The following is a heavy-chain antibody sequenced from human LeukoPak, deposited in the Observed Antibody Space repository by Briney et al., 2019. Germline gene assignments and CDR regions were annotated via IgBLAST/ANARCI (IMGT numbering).Heavy chain of an antibody. Sequence: KSSETLSLTCTVSGGSIRSYYWSWIRQPPGKGLEWIAYIYYSGGTNYNPSLKSRVTISVDTSKNQFSLKLSSVTAADTAVYYCARRRVDTAMVGAFDIWGQGTMVTVSS. D-gene: IGHD5-18*01. J-gene: IGHJ3*02. CDR2: IYYSGGT. CDR3: ARRRVDTAMVGAFDI. CDR1: GGSIRSYY. V-gene: IGHV4-59*12.